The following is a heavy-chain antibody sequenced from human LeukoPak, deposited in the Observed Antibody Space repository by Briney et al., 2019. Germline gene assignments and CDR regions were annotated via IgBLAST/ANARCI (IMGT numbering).Heavy chain of an antibody. Sequence: GGSLRLSCAASGFTFSSYAMSWVRQAPGKGLEWVSAISGSGGSTYYADSVKGRFTISRDNSKNTLYLQMNSLRAEDTAVYYCARENRRGYSYGYFTPYWGQGTLVTVSS. CDR2: ISGSGGST. CDR1: GFTFSSYA. D-gene: IGHD5-18*01. J-gene: IGHJ4*02. V-gene: IGHV3-23*01. CDR3: ARENRRGYSYGYFTPY.